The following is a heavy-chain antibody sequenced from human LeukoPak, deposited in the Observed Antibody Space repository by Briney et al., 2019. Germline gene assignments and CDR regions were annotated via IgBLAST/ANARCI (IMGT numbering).Heavy chain of an antibody. CDR1: GFTFSSYA. CDR2: ISYDGSNK. D-gene: IGHD1-20*01. CDR3: AKDSSYNWNYFYGMDV. J-gene: IGHJ6*02. V-gene: IGHV3-30*04. Sequence: GGSLRLSCAASGFTFSSYAMHWVSQAPGKGLEWVAVISYDGSNKYYADSVKGRFTISRDNSKNTLYLQMNSLRAEDTAVYYCAKDSSYNWNYFYGMDVWGQGTTVTVSS.